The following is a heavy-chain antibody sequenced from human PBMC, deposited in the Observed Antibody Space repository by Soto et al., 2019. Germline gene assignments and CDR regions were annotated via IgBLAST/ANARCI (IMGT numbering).Heavy chain of an antibody. J-gene: IGHJ6*02. CDR2: IKSKNDGGTT. Sequence: GGSLRLSCAASGFTFSNAWMNWVRQAPGKGLEWVGRIKSKNDGGTTDYAAPVKGRFTISRDDSKNTLYLQMNSLKTEDTAVYYCTTDKLRRDYGDYYYGMDVWGQGTTVTVSS. CDR1: GFTFSNAW. CDR3: TTDKLRRDYGDYYYGMDV. V-gene: IGHV3-15*07. D-gene: IGHD4-17*01.